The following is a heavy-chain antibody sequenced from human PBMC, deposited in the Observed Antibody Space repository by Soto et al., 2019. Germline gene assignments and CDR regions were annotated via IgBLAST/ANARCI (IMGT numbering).Heavy chain of an antibody. D-gene: IGHD5-18*01. CDR2: TYYSDST. CDR3: GRRRGNGYDES. V-gene: IGHV4-31*03. J-gene: IGHJ5*02. Sequence: QVQLQESGPGLVKPSQTLSLTCIVSGDSLNTGDYYWTWFRQHPGKGLEFNGYTYYSDSTYYNPTLKSRVAISEDKSKNQFSLKLSSVTAADTALYYCGRRRGNGYDESWGQGTLVTVSS. CDR1: GDSLNTGDYY.